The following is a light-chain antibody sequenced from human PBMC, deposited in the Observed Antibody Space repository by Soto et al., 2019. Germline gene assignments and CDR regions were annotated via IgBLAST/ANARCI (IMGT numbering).Light chain of an antibody. Sequence: DIQMTQSPSSLSASVGDRVTITCQASRGIYNYLSWYQQKPGKVPKLLIYEASNLETGVPPRFSGSGSGTDFTFTITSLQPDDFATYFCQQYDKPPYNFGQGTKLEIK. J-gene: IGKJ2*01. V-gene: IGKV1-33*01. CDR2: EAS. CDR1: RGIYNY. CDR3: QQYDKPPYN.